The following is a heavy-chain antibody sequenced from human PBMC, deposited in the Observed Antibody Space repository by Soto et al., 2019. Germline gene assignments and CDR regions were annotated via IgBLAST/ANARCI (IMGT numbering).Heavy chain of an antibody. D-gene: IGHD3-10*01. CDR3: ARDQSFDRNYYNGIDA. J-gene: IGHJ6*02. Sequence: QVQLVQSGAEVKKPWASVKVACQTSGYPCTHYGIGWVRQAPGLVLDWMGWVSPYNGNTNDAQNLQGIVTLTTDTSTSTVFLEVRSLKSADTAVYYCARDQSFDRNYYNGIDAWGQGTKVTVSS. CDR2: VSPYNGNT. V-gene: IGHV1-18*01. CDR1: GYPCTHYG.